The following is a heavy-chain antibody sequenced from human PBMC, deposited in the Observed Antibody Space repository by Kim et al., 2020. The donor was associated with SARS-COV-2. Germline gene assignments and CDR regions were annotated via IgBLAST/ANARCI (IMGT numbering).Heavy chain of an antibody. CDR3: ARDSDTRGLEAWFGEFASRKEPLWRGPTYYYYGMDV. J-gene: IGHJ6*02. CDR2: IYYSGST. CDR1: GGSISSSSYY. D-gene: IGHD3-10*01. V-gene: IGHV4-39*07. Sequence: SETLSLTCTVSGGSISSSSYYWGWIRQPPGKGLEWIGSIYYSGSTYYNPSLKSRVTISVDTSKNQFSLKLSSVTAADTAVYYCARDSDTRGLEAWFGEFASRKEPLWRGPTYYYYGMDVWGQGTTVTVSS.